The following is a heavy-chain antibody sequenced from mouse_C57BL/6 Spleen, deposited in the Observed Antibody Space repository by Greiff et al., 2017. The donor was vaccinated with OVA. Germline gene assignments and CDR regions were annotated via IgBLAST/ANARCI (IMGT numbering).Heavy chain of an antibody. V-gene: IGHV1-82*01. J-gene: IGHJ4*01. CDR2: IYPGDGDT. CDR3: ARETTFYAMDY. Sequence: VQLQQSGPELVKPGASVKISCKASGYAFSSSWMNWVKQRPGQGLEWIGRIYPGDGDTNYNGKFKGKATLTADKSSSTAYMQLSSLTSEDSAVYCCARETTFYAMDYWGQGTSVTVSS. D-gene: IGHD1-1*01. CDR1: GYAFSSSW.